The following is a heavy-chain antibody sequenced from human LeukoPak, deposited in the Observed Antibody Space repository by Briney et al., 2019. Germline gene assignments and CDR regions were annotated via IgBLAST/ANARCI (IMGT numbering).Heavy chain of an antibody. Sequence: ASVKVSCKASGYTFTSYYMHWVRQAPGQGLEWMGIINPSGGSTSYAQKFQGRVTMTRDTSTSTVYMELSSLRSEDTAVYYCARAPRSCSSTSCLGAFDIWAKGQWSPSLQ. J-gene: IGHJ3*02. V-gene: IGHV1-46*01. CDR2: INPSGGST. D-gene: IGHD2-2*01. CDR3: ARAPRSCSSTSCLGAFDI. CDR1: GYTFTSYY.